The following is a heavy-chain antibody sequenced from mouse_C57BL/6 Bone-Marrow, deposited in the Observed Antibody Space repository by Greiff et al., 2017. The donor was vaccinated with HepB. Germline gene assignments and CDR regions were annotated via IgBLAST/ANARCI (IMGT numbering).Heavy chain of an antibody. D-gene: IGHD3-2*02. CDR1: GYTFTSYW. CDR2: IHPSDSDT. CDR3: AIKTAQATPWYFDV. V-gene: IGHV1-74*01. J-gene: IGHJ1*03. Sequence: QVQLQQPGAELVKPGASVKVSCKASGYTFTSYWMHWVKQRPGQGLEWIGRIHPSDSDTNYNQKFKGKATLTVDKSSSTAYMQLSSLTSEDSAVYYCAIKTAQATPWYFDVWGTGTTVTVSS.